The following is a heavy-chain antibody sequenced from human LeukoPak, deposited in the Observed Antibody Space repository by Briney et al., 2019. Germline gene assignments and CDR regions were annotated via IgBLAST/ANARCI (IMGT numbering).Heavy chain of an antibody. V-gene: IGHV3-7*01. CDR1: GFTFRSYW. CDR2: INREGNEK. CDR3: TSDFDRTAGH. D-gene: IGHD2-21*02. J-gene: IGHJ4*02. Sequence: GGPLRLSCAVSGFTFRSYWISWVRQAPGKGLEWVANINREGNEKYYVDSVKGRFTISRDNAKNSLYLQMNSLRAEDTAVYYCTSDFDRTAGHWGQGTLVTVSS.